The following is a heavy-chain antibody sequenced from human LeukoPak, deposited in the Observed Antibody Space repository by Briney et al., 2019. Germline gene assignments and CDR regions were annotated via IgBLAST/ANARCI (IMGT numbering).Heavy chain of an antibody. V-gene: IGHV3-7*04. CDR1: GFIFSSYA. CDR3: ARGDSGDWAL. J-gene: IGHJ4*02. CDR2: ISPDGSVK. D-gene: IGHD2-21*02. Sequence: GGSLRLSCAASGFIFSSYAMSWVRQAPGKGLEWVANISPDGSVKYYVDSVKGRFTISRDNAKNSLYLQMNSLRGEDMAVYYCARGDSGDWALGGQGTLVTVSS.